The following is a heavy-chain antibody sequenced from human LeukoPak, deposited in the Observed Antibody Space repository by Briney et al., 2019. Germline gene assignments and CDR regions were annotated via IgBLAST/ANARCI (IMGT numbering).Heavy chain of an antibody. CDR2: IYHSGST. V-gene: IGHV4-38-2*01. Sequence: KPSETLSLTCAVSGYSISSGYYWGWIRQPPGKGLEWIGSIYHSGSTYYNPSLKSRVTISVDTSKNQSSLKLSSVTAADTAVYYCARMGYCSGGSCYTPDYWGQGTLVTVSS. CDR1: GYSISSGYY. CDR3: ARMGYCSGGSCYTPDY. J-gene: IGHJ4*02. D-gene: IGHD2-15*01.